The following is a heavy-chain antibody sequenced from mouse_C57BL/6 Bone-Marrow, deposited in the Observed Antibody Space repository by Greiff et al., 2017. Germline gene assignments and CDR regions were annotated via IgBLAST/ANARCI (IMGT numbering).Heavy chain of an antibody. V-gene: IGHV1-4*01. CDR3: AKNYYGSRFAY. Sequence: QVQLQQSGAELARPGASVTMSCKASGYTFTSYTMHWVQQTPGQGLEWIGYINPSSGYTKYNQKFKDKATLTADKSSSTAYMQLSSLTSEDSTVNYCAKNYYGSRFAYWGQGTLVTVSA. D-gene: IGHD1-1*01. J-gene: IGHJ3*01. CDR2: INPSSGYT. CDR1: GYTFTSYT.